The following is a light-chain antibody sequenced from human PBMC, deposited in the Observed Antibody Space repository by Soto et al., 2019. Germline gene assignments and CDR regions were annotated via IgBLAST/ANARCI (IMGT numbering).Light chain of an antibody. J-gene: IGKJ1*01. V-gene: IGKV4-1*01. Sequence: DIVMTQSPDSLAVSLGERATINCKSSQTVLHGSNYLAWYQQRPGQPPKLLIYWASTRESGVPGRFSGSGSETDFTLTISSLKAEDVAIYYCQQYYTTPVTFGQGTKVELK. CDR1: QTVLHGSNY. CDR3: QQYYTTPVT. CDR2: WAS.